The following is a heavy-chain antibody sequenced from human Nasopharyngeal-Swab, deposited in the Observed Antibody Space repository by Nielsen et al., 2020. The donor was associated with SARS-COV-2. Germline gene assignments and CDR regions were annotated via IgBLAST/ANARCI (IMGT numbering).Heavy chain of an antibody. CDR2: TYRSGSGSA. CDR3: ARIIRRRGWYSHVDY. J-gene: IGHJ4*02. V-gene: IGHV4-39*07. Sequence: SETLSLTCTVSGDSISRSDDYWGWIRQTPGKGLEWIVSTYRSGSGSAYYNPSLKRRVTISIVPSKNLFSLNLKSVTAADTAVYYCARIIRRRGWYSHVDYWGQGTLVTVSS. D-gene: IGHD6-19*01. CDR1: GDSISRSDDY.